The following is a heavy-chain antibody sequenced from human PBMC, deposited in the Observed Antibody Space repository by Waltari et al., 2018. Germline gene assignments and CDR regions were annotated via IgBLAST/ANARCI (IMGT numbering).Heavy chain of an antibody. CDR1: GGSFSGHY. CDR3: ARSYGSGSFSWFDP. CDR2: INHSGST. J-gene: IGHJ5*02. Sequence: QVPLQQWGAGLLKPSETLSLICAVHGGSFSGHYWSWIRQPPGKGLEWSGEINHSGSTNYNPSLKSRVTISVDTSKNQFSLKLNSVTAADTAVYYCARSYGSGSFSWFDPWGQGTLVTVSS. V-gene: IGHV4-34*01. D-gene: IGHD3-10*01.